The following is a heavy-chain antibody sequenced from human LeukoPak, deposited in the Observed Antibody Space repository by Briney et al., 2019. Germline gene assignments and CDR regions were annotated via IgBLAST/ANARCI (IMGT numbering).Heavy chain of an antibody. J-gene: IGHJ3*02. CDR3: ARASQTTYLAFDI. CDR1: GFTFNSYS. Sequence: GGSLRLSCAASGFTFNSYSMNWVRQAPGKGLEWVSSISSSSYIYYADSVKGRFTISRDNAKNSLYLQMNSLRAEDTAVYYCARASQTTYLAFDIWGQGTMVTVSS. V-gene: IGHV3-21*01. CDR2: ISSSSYI. D-gene: IGHD4-17*01.